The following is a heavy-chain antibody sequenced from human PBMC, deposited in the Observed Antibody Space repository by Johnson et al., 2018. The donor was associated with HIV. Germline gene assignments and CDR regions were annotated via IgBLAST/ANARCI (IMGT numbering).Heavy chain of an antibody. CDR3: ARDGPRRDAYDI. Sequence: VQLVQSGGGLVQPGGSLRLSCAASGSTFSSYWMSWVRQPPGKGLEWVANIKKDGTDKYSVDSVKVRFPISRDNAMNALYLQIHGRRAEDMAVYYCARDGPRRDAYDIWGQGTMVTVSS. CDR1: GSTFSSYW. V-gene: IGHV3-7*01. J-gene: IGHJ3*02. CDR2: IKKDGTDK.